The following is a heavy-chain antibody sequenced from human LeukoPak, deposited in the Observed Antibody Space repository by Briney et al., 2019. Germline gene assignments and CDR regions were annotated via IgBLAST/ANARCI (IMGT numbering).Heavy chain of an antibody. D-gene: IGHD6-25*01. CDR2: IYYSGST. CDR1: GGSISSYY. J-gene: IGHJ6*02. V-gene: IGHV4-59*08. Sequence: SETLSLTCTVSGGSISSYYWSWIRQPSGKGLEWIGYIYYSGSTNYNPSLKSRVTISVDTSKNQFSLKLSSVTAADTAVYYCARLNSSGYYYGMDVWGQGTTVTVSS. CDR3: ARLNSSGYYYGMDV.